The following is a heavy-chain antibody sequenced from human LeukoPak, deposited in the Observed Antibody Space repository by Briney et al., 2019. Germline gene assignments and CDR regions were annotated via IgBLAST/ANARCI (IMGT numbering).Heavy chain of an antibody. Sequence: GGSLRLSCAASGFTFSSYAMHWVRQAPGKGLEWVAVISYDGSNKYYADSVKGRFTISRDNSKNTLYLQMNSLRAEDTAVYYCARPGDYGSGSYPYYYYGMDVWGQGTTVTVSS. D-gene: IGHD3-10*01. CDR2: ISYDGSNK. J-gene: IGHJ6*02. V-gene: IGHV3-30*04. CDR1: GFTFSSYA. CDR3: ARPGDYGSGSYPYYYYGMDV.